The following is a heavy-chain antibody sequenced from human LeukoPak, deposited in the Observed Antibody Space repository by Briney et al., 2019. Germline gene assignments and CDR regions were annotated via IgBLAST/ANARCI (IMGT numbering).Heavy chain of an antibody. CDR1: GFTFRNYA. Sequence: GGSLRLSCAASGFTFRNYAMGWVRQAPGKGLEWVSVISAADGDNTYYADSVKGRFSITRDNSNYTLHLQMNSLRAEDTAVFYCAKFKGHYYYDSSGYCDNWGQGALVTVSS. V-gene: IGHV3-23*01. D-gene: IGHD3-22*01. CDR3: AKFKGHYYYDSSGYCDN. J-gene: IGHJ4*02. CDR2: ISAADGDNT.